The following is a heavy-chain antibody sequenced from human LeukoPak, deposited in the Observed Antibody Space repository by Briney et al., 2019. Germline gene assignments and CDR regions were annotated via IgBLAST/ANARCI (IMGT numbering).Heavy chain of an antibody. V-gene: IGHV3-23*01. CDR1: GFTFSTYS. CDR3: AKDPWKLLPPFDY. J-gene: IGHJ4*02. Sequence: GGSLRLSCAASGFTFSTYSMNWVRQAPGKGLECVSAISGSGGSTYYADSVKGRFTISRDNSKNTLYLQMNSLRAEDTAVYYCAKDPWKLLPPFDYWGQGTLVTVSS. CDR2: ISGSGGST. D-gene: IGHD1-26*01.